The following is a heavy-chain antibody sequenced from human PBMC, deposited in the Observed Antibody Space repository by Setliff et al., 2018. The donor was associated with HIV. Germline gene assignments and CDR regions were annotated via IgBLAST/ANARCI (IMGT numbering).Heavy chain of an antibody. J-gene: IGHJ5*02. CDR3: ARDGPIAAAGTEGLWFDP. Sequence: SCKASGGTFSSYAISWVRQAPGQGLEWMGGIIPIFGTANYAQKFQGRVTITADESTSTAYMELSSLRSEDTAVYYCARDGPIAAAGTEGLWFDPWGQGTLVTVSS. CDR2: IIPIFGTA. V-gene: IGHV1-69*01. D-gene: IGHD6-13*01. CDR1: GGTFSSYA.